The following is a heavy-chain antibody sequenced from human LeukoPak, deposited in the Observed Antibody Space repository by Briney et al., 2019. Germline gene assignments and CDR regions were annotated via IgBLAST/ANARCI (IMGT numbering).Heavy chain of an antibody. V-gene: IGHV4-34*01. CDR3: AGTELGYCTVTGCPLES. J-gene: IGHJ4*02. Sequence: PSETLSLTCAVYGESFRGYYWTWIRQTPGKGLEWIGEIDHIGRTTYNPSLKSRVTISVDTSKNQFSLNLRSVTAADTALYFCAGTELGYCTVTGCPLESWGQGTLVTVSS. CDR2: IDHIGRT. CDR1: GESFRGYY. D-gene: IGHD2-8*02.